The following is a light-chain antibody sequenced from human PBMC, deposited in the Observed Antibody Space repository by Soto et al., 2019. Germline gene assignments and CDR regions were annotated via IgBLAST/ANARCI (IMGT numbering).Light chain of an antibody. J-gene: IGKJ2*03. Sequence: DIPMTQFPSTLSASVGDRVTITCRASQSISRWLAWYQQKPGKAPNLLVSDASILKSGVPSRFSGTGSGTEFPLTISSPQPDDFATYFCQQYTTYSYCFGQGNKLEIK. CDR2: DAS. CDR3: QQYTTYSYC. CDR1: QSISRW. V-gene: IGKV1-5*01.